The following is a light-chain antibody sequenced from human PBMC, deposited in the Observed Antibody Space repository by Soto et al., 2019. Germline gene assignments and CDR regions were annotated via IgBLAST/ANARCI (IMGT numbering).Light chain of an antibody. CDR3: QQYGTSPRT. CDR2: GAY. Sequence: ENVLTQSPGTLSLSPGERATLSSRASQSVSSYLAWYQKKPGQPPRLLIYGAYNRPTGIPDRFTGSGSGTDFTLTISGLQPEDFAVYYCQQYGTSPRTFGQGTKVEIK. J-gene: IGKJ2*01. CDR1: QSVSSY. V-gene: IGKV3-20*01.